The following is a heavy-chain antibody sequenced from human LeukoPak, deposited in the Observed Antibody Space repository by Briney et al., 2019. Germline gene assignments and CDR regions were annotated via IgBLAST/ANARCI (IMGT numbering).Heavy chain of an antibody. CDR1: GGSFSGYY. Sequence: SETLSLTCAVYGGSFSGYYWSWIRQPPGKGLEWIGEINHSGSTNYDPSLKSRVTISVDTSKNQFSLKLSSVTAADTAVYYCARGLYKYYYDSSGYYYRAFDIWGQGAMVTVSS. CDR3: ARGLYKYYYDSSGYYYRAFDI. CDR2: INHSGST. D-gene: IGHD3-22*01. V-gene: IGHV4-34*01. J-gene: IGHJ3*02.